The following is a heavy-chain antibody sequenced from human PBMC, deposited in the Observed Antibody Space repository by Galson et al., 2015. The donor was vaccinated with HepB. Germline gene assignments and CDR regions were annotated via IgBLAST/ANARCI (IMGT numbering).Heavy chain of an antibody. J-gene: IGHJ4*02. D-gene: IGHD3-10*01. CDR1: GFGFSNYD. CDR2: ISYNGNEK. V-gene: IGHV3-30*18. Sequence: SLRLSCAASGFGFSNYDMNWVRQAPGKGLEWVAVISYNGNEKYYADFVKGRFTISRDNSRSTLYLEMNSLRDEDTAVYYCAKLPIRVILFGDYWGLGTLVTVSS. CDR3: AKLPIRVILFGDY.